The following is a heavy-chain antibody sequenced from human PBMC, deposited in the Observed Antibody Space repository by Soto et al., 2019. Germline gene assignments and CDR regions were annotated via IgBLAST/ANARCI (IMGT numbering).Heavy chain of an antibody. CDR1: GYTLTELS. V-gene: IGHV1-24*01. D-gene: IGHD6-19*01. J-gene: IGHJ5*02. CDR2: FDPEDGET. CDR3: ALLNIAVALNWFDP. Sequence: GASVKVSCKVSGYTLTELSMYWVRQAPGKGLEWMGGFDPEDGETIYAQKFQGRVTMTEDTSTDTAYMELSSLRSEDTAVYYCALLNIAVALNWFDPWGQGTLVTVSS.